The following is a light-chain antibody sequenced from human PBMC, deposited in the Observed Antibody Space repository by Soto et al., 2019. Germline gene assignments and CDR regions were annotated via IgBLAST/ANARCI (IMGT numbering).Light chain of an antibody. J-gene: IGLJ3*02. V-gene: IGLV2-8*01. CDR3: SSYAGGNNWV. Sequence: QSALTQPPSASGSPGQSLTISCTGTSSDVGAHNYVSWYQQNPGKAPKLMLYDVNKRPSGVPDRFSGSKSGNTASLTVSGLQAEDEADYYCSSYAGGNNWVFGGGTTVPVL. CDR1: SSDVGAHNY. CDR2: DVN.